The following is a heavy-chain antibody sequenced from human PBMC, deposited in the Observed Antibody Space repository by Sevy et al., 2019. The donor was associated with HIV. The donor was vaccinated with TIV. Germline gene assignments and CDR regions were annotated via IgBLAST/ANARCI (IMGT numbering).Heavy chain of an antibody. CDR2: LSFGCGEI. CDR1: GFTFSKYS. CDR3: AREGCTKPHDY. J-gene: IGHJ4*02. D-gene: IGHD2-8*01. V-gene: IGHV3-23*01. Sequence: GGSLRLSCAASGFTFSKYSMSWVHQPPRKGLEWVSTLSFGCGEINYADSVKGRFTISRDNYKSSVYLQMNNLRPEDTAVYYCAREGCTKPHDYWGQGTLVTVSS.